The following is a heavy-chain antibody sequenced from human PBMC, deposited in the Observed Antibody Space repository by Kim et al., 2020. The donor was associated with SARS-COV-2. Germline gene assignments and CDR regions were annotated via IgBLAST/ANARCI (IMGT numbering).Heavy chain of an antibody. CDR2: IYHSGST. CDR3: ARVVGSRSSGYAEH. V-gene: IGHV4-38-2*02. CDR1: GYSISSGYY. Sequence: SETLSLTCTVSGYSISSGYYWGWIRQPPGKGLEWIGSIYHSGSTYYNPSLKSRVTISVDTSKNQFSLKLSSVTAADTAVYYCARVVGSRSSGYAEHWGQGTLVTVSS. D-gene: IGHD3-22*01. J-gene: IGHJ1*01.